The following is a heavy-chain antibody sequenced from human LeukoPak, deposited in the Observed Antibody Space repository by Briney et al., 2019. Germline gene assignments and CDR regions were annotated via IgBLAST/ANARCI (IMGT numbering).Heavy chain of an antibody. V-gene: IGHV4-4*07. J-gene: IGHJ4*02. CDR2: IYSSGDT. D-gene: IGHD3-10*01. CDR1: GGSISSYY. Sequence: PSETLPLTCTVSGGSISSYYWDWIRQPAGKGLEGIGRIYSSGDTNYNHSLKSRVTMSVDTSKNQFSLRLSSLTAADTAVYYCARDVGSGGGTFPTYHFDFWGQGTLVTVSS. CDR3: ARDVGSGGGTFPTYHFDF.